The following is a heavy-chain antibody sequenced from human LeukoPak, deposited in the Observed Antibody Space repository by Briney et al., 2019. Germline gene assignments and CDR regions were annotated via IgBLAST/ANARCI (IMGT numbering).Heavy chain of an antibody. Sequence: SETLSLTCTVSGGSISSYYWSWIRQPPGKGLEWIGYIYYSGSTNYNPSLKSRVTISVDTSKNQFSLKLSSVTAADTAVYYCASKGANYGSGSLAFDIWGQGTMVTVSS. CDR2: IYYSGST. J-gene: IGHJ3*02. CDR3: ASKGANYGSGSLAFDI. V-gene: IGHV4-59*01. D-gene: IGHD3-10*01. CDR1: GGSISSYY.